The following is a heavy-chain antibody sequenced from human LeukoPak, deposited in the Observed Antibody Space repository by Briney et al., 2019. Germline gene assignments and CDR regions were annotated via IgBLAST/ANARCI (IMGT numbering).Heavy chain of an antibody. CDR3: ARRDDCRGGSCKLGY. V-gene: IGHV4-34*01. CDR1: GGSFSGYY. Sequence: KPSETLSLTCAVYGGSFSGYYWSWIRQPPGKGLEWIGEINHSGSTNYNPSLKSRVTISEDTSKNQFSLKLSSVTAADTAVYYCARRDDCRGGSCKLGYWGQGTLVTVSS. D-gene: IGHD2-15*01. J-gene: IGHJ4*02. CDR2: INHSGST.